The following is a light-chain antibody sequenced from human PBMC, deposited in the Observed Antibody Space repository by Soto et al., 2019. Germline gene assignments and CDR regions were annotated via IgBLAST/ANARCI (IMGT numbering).Light chain of an antibody. CDR2: GAS. CDR3: QQYGSSGT. V-gene: IGKV3-20*01. J-gene: IGKJ1*01. Sequence: EIVLTQSPGTLSLSPEERATLSCRASQSVSNNYLAWYQQKPGQAPRLLIYGASNRATGIPDRFSGSGSGTDFTLTISRLEPDDFAVYCCQQYGSSGTFGQGTKVDIK. CDR1: QSVSNNY.